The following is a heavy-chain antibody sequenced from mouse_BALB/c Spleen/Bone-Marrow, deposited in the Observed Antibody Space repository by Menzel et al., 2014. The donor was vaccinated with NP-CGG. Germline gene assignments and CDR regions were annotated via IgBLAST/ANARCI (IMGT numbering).Heavy chain of an antibody. CDR3: ARVYGRYLDV. CDR2: INNNGGST. Sequence: EVKLMESGGGLVQPGGSLKLSCVASGFTFSSYGMSWVRQTPDKRLELVATINNNGGSTYYPDSVKGQFTISRDNAKNTLYLQMSSLKSEDTAMYYCARVYGRYLDVWGAGTPVTVSS. CDR1: GFTFSSYG. J-gene: IGHJ1*01. V-gene: IGHV5-6-3*01. D-gene: IGHD1-1*01.